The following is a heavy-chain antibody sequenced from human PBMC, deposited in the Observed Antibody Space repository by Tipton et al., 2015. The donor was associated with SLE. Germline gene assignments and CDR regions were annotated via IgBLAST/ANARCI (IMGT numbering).Heavy chain of an antibody. D-gene: IGHD3-22*01. Sequence: TLSLTCIVSGVSISSHYWSWIRQPPGKGLEWIGYIYYRGSTNYSPSLKSRVSMSVDRSKNQFSLKLSSVTAADTAMYYCARTLYYYDSSVYSRYFDIWGRGTLVTVSS. CDR2: IYYRGST. CDR3: ARTLYYYDSSVYSRYFDI. J-gene: IGHJ2*01. CDR1: GVSISSHY. V-gene: IGHV4-59*11.